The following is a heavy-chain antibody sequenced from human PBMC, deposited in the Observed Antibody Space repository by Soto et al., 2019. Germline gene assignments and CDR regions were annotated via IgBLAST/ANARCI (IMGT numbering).Heavy chain of an antibody. CDR1: GYPFPRYV. Sequence: GASGKVSCKGSGYPFPRYVIGWVGQAPGQGVEWMGWISAYNGNTNYAQKLQGRVTMTPDTSTSTAYMERRSLRSDDPAVYYCVSDVLVLSTSPYHHGMDVRGQGTKVTLPS. J-gene: IGHJ6*02. CDR2: ISAYNGNT. V-gene: IGHV1-18*04. D-gene: IGHD2-2*01. CDR3: VSDVLVLSTSPYHHGMDV.